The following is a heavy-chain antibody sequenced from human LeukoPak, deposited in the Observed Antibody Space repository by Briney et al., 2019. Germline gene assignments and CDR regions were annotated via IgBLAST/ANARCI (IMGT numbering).Heavy chain of an antibody. CDR1: GFIFSSYT. J-gene: IGHJ6*02. Sequence: PGGSLRLSCAASGFIFSSYTMHWVRQAPGQGLEWVSLITGSGDTTYYADSVKGRFTISRDNSKNTLYLQMSNLRAEDTAVYFCARGGGLDVWGQGATVTVSS. CDR2: ITGSGDTT. CDR3: ARGGGLDV. V-gene: IGHV3-23*01. D-gene: IGHD3-16*01.